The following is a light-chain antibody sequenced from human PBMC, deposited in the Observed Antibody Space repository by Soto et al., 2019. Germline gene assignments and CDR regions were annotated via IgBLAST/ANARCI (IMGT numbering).Light chain of an antibody. V-gene: IGLV2-14*01. CDR2: EVS. J-gene: IGLJ1*01. CDR3: CSCTSDSSYV. CDR1: SSDVGGYNY. Sequence: QSVLTQPASVSGSPGQSITISCTGTSSDVGGYNYVSWYQQHPGKAPKLMIYEVSNRPSGVSNRFSGSKSANTASLTISGLQAEDEADYYCCSCTSDSSYVFGSGTKVTVL.